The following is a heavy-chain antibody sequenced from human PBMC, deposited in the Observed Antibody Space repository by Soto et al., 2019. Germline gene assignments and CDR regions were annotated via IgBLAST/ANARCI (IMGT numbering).Heavy chain of an antibody. CDR1: GDSNSSYY. CDR3: ARDVSDSGWLDC. J-gene: IGHJ4*02. D-gene: IGHD5-12*01. V-gene: IGHV4-59*01. Sequence: PSETLSLTCTVSGDSNSSYYWSWIRQSPGKGLEWIGYISYSGSTTYNPSLKSRVTISLHTSNNQFSLTLDSVTAADTAVYYCARDVSDSGWLDCWGQGTLVTVSS. CDR2: ISYSGST.